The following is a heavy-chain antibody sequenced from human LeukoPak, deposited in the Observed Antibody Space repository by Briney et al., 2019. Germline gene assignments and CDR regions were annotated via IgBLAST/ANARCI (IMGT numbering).Heavy chain of an antibody. V-gene: IGHV1-2*02. CDR3: ARGSTMIVVVGNWFDP. CDR2: INPNSGGT. D-gene: IGHD3-22*01. CDR1: GYTFTGYY. Sequence: ASVKVSCKASGYTFTGYYMHWVRQAPGQGLEWMGWINPNSGGTNYAQKFQGRVTMTRDTSISTAYMELSRLRSDDTAVYYCARGSTMIVVVGNWFDPWGQGTLVTVPS. J-gene: IGHJ5*02.